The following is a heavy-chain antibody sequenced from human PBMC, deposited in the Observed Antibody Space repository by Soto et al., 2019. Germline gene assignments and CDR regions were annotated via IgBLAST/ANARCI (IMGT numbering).Heavy chain of an antibody. CDR2: IYSGGAT. CDR1: GFTVSNNY. J-gene: IGHJ4*02. Sequence: EVQLVESGGGLVQPGGSLRLSCAASGFTVSNNYMRWVRQAPGKGLEWVSLIYSGGATYYADSVKDGFTIPRDNYKNALYPQMNSLTAEDGAVYYCGRDGTYNWVGGQGILVTVSS. D-gene: IGHD1-1*01. CDR3: GRDGTYNWV. V-gene: IGHV3-66*01.